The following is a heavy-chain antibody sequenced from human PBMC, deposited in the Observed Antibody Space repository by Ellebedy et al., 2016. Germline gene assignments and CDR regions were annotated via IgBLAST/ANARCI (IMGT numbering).Heavy chain of an antibody. D-gene: IGHD1-14*01. CDR3: AREPRRLKWFDP. CDR2: IYYSGST. CDR1: GGSISSSSYY. Sequence: SETLSLTCTVSGGSISSSSYYWGWIRQPPGKGLEWIGSIYYSGSTNYNPSLKSRVTISVDTSKNQFSLKLSSVTAADTAVYYCAREPRRLKWFDPWGQGTLVTVSS. J-gene: IGHJ5*02. V-gene: IGHV4-39*07.